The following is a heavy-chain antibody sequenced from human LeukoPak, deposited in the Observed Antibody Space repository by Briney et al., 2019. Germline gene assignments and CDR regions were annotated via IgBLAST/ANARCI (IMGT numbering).Heavy chain of an antibody. J-gene: IGHJ4*02. Sequence: GGSLRLSCAASGFTFSNAWMSWVRPAPGKGLEWVGRIKSKTDGGTTDYAAPVKGRFTISRDDSKNTLYLQMNSLKTEDTAVYYCTTDPAQTYYDFRSGYYTHFDYWGQGTLVTVSS. CDR1: GFTFSNAW. CDR2: IKSKTDGGTT. V-gene: IGHV3-15*01. D-gene: IGHD3-3*01. CDR3: TTDPAQTYYDFRSGYYTHFDY.